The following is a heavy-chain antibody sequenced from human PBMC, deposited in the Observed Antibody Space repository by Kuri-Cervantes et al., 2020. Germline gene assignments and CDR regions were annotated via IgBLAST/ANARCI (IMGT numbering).Heavy chain of an antibody. CDR2: IYYSGST. Sequence: ESLKISCAASGFTFSNAWMSWVRQPPGKGLEWIGSIYYSGSTYYNLSLKSRVTISVDTSKNQFSLKLNSVTAADTAVYYCAKARQQLVLRHYYYYYMDVWGKGTTVTVSS. D-gene: IGHD6-13*01. J-gene: IGHJ6*03. CDR3: AKARQQLVLRHYYYYYMDV. V-gene: IGHV4-38-2*01. CDR1: GFTFSNAW.